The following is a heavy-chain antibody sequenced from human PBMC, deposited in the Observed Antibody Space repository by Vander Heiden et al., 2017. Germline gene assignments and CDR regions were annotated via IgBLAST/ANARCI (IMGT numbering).Heavy chain of an antibody. CDR1: GFTFSSYR. J-gene: IGHJ5*02. D-gene: IGHD6-6*01. CDR3: ARDAAARPWGWFDP. CDR2: IWYDGSNK. V-gene: IGHV3-33*01. Sequence: QVQLVESGGGVVQPGRSLRLSCAASGFTFSSYRMHWVRQAPGKGLEWVAVIWYDGSNKYYADSVKGRFTISRDNSKNTLYLQMNSLRAEDTAVYYCARDAAARPWGWFDPWGQGTLVTVSS.